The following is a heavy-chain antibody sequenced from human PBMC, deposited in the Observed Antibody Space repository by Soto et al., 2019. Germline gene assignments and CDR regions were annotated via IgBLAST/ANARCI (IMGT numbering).Heavy chain of an antibody. CDR3: ARELSYDFWSGYPQDALDI. J-gene: IGHJ3*02. V-gene: IGHV1-46*03. CDR2: INPSGGST. D-gene: IGHD3-3*01. CDR1: GYTFTSYY. Sequence: GASVKVSCKASGYTFTSYYMHWVRQAPGQGLEWMGIINPSGGSTSYAQKFQGRVTMTRDTSTSTVYMELSSLRSEDTAVYYCARELSYDFWSGYPQDALDIWGQGTMVTVSS.